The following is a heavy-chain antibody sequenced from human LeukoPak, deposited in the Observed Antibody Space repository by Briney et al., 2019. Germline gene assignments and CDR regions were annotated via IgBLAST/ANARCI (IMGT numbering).Heavy chain of an antibody. Sequence: SQTLSLTCTVSGGSISSGSYYWSWIRQPAGKGLEWIGRIYTSGSTNYNPSLKSRVTISVDTSKNQFSLKLSSVTAADTAVYYCASTGIAAAGPDYWGQGTLVTVSS. D-gene: IGHD6-13*01. CDR1: GGSISSGSYY. J-gene: IGHJ4*02. CDR2: IYTSGST. CDR3: ASTGIAAAGPDY. V-gene: IGHV4-61*02.